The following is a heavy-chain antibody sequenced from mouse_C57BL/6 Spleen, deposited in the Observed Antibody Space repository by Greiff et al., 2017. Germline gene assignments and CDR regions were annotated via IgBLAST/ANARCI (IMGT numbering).Heavy chain of an antibody. J-gene: IGHJ2*01. Sequence: EVQLQQSGPELVKPGASVKISCKASGYTFTDYYMNWVKQSHGKSLEWIGDINPNNGGTSYNQKFKGKATLTVDKSSSTAYMELRSLTSEDSAVYYCARSGDYDYEFDYWGQGTTLTVSS. CDR3: ARSGDYDYEFDY. D-gene: IGHD2-4*01. CDR2: INPNNGGT. V-gene: IGHV1-26*01. CDR1: GYTFTDYY.